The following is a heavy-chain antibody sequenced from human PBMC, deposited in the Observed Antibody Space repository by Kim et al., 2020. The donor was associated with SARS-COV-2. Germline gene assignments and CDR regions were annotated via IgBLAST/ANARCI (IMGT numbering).Heavy chain of an antibody. Sequence: ASVKVSCKASGYTFTTYTIHWLHQAPGQRLEWMGWISAAKGNTKYSQKFQGRVTLTRDTSASTSYMELSSLRSEDTAVFYCARGTTAGWFDLWGQGTLGT. CDR1: GYTFTTYT. D-gene: IGHD1-1*01. CDR3: ARGTTAGWFDL. J-gene: IGHJ5*02. CDR2: ISAAKGNT. V-gene: IGHV1-3*01.